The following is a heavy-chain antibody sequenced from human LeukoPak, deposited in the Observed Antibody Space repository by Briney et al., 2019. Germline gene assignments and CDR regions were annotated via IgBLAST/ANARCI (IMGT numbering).Heavy chain of an antibody. V-gene: IGHV4-61*01. J-gene: IGHJ4*02. D-gene: IGHD2-15*01. CDR2: VDYSGST. CDR1: GGSVSSGSYY. Sequence: SETLSLTCTVSGGSVSSGSYYWSWIWQPPGKGLEWIGGVDYSGSTNYNPSLKSRVTISVDTSKNQFSLKLSSVTAADTAVFYCARGSRYCSGESCPSFDYWGQGTLVTVSS. CDR3: ARGSRYCSGESCPSFDY.